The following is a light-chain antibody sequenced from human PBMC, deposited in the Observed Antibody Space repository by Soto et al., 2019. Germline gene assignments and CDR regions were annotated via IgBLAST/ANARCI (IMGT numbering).Light chain of an antibody. CDR2: EVS. J-gene: IGLJ3*02. Sequence: QSVLTQPPSASGSHGQSVTISCTGTSSDVGGYNYVSWYQQHPGKAPKLMIYEVSKRPSGVPDRFSGSKSGNTASLTVSGLQPEDEADYYCSSYAGSNNLGVFGGGTQLTVL. V-gene: IGLV2-8*01. CDR1: SSDVGGYNY. CDR3: SSYAGSNNLGV.